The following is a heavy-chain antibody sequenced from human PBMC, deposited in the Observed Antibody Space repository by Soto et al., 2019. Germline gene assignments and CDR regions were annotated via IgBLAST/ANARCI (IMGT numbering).Heavy chain of an antibody. CDR1: GYTFTGYY. CDR2: INPNSGGT. CDR3: ARESVADYYYYGMDV. Sequence: ASVKVSCKASGYTFTGYYMHWVRQAPGQGLEWMGWINPNSGGTNYAQKFQGWVTMTRDTSISTAYMELSRLRSDDTAVYYCARESVADYYYYGMDVWGQGTTVTVSS. J-gene: IGHJ6*02. D-gene: IGHD6-19*01. V-gene: IGHV1-2*04.